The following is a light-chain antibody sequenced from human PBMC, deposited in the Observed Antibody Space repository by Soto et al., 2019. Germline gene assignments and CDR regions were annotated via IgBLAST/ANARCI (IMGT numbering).Light chain of an antibody. CDR1: SSDVGGYNY. V-gene: IGLV2-8*01. J-gene: IGLJ2*01. CDR2: EVS. CDR3: SSSAGSNNFVV. Sequence: QSALTQPPSASGSPGQSVTISCTGTSSDVGGYNYVSWYQQHPGKAPKLMIYEVSKRPAAVPDRFSGSKSGNTASLNVSGLQAEDEAYDSCSSSAGSNNFVVFGGGTKLTVL.